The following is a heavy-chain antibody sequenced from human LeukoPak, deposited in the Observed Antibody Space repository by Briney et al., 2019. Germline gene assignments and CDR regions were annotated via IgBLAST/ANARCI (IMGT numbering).Heavy chain of an antibody. D-gene: IGHD3-10*01. J-gene: IGHJ5*02. CDR1: GGSFSGYY. CDR3: GLLLWFGESNDAP. Sequence: NASETLSLTCAVYGGSFSGYYWSWIRQPPGKGLEWIGEINHSGSTNYNPSLKSRVTISVDTSKNQFSLKLSSVTAADTAVYYCGLLLWFGESNDAPWGQGTLVTVSS. CDR2: INHSGST. V-gene: IGHV4-34*01.